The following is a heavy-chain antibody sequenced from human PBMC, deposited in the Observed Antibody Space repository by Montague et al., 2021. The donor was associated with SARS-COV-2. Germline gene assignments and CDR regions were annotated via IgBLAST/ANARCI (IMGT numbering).Heavy chain of an antibody. Sequence: SETLSLTCTVSGGSISSNYWNWIRQPPGRGLEWIGYIYYSGSTNYNPSLESRVTISADTSKNHVSLKLKSVTAADTAVYYCAREISGPDSFDYWGQGTVVTVSS. CDR1: GGSISSNY. V-gene: IGHV4-59*01. CDR3: AREISGPDSFDY. J-gene: IGHJ4*02. D-gene: IGHD3-10*01. CDR2: IYYSGST.